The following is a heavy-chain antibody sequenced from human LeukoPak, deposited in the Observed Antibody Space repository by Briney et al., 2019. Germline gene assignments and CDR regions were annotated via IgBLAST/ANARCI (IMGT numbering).Heavy chain of an antibody. D-gene: IGHD6-19*01. CDR2: ISSSSSYI. V-gene: IGHV3-21*01. J-gene: IGHJ4*02. CDR1: GFTFSSYS. Sequence: GGSLRLSCAASGFTFSSYSMNWVRQAPGKGLEWVSSISSSSSYIYYADSVKGRFTISRDNAKNSLYLQMNSLRAEDTAVYYCARDSVGAVAGTNYWGQGTLVTVPS. CDR3: ARDSVGAVAGTNY.